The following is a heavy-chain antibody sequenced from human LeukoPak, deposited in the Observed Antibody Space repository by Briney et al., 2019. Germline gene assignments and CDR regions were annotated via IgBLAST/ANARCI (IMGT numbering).Heavy chain of an antibody. CDR2: IYHSGTT. D-gene: IGHD2-15*01. V-gene: IGHV4-38-2*01. CDR3: ARSHYSDVGEYHLGAFDP. J-gene: IGHJ5*02. CDR1: GYSIRSGYF. Sequence: SSETLSLTCAVSGYSIRSGYFWGWIRQTPGKGLEWMGSIYHSGTTYDNPSLKSRVTMSVDTSKNRFSLSLTSLTAADTAVYYCARSHYSDVGEYHLGAFDPWGQGTLVTVSS.